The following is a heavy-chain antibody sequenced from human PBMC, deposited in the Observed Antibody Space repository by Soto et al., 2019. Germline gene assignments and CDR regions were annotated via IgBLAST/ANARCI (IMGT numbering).Heavy chain of an antibody. CDR1: GFTFSHYA. Sequence: VQLLESGGGLVQPGGSLRLACTASGFTFSHYAMTWVRQAPGRGLEWVASVSGRGGSKKYADSVKGRFIISRDNSNSTLYLQMDSLGGEDTAVYYCAKDSTVTTSLYFYYYGFDVWGQGTTVTVSS. D-gene: IGHD4-17*01. CDR3: AKDSTVTTSLYFYYYGFDV. J-gene: IGHJ6*01. V-gene: IGHV3-23*01. CDR2: VSGRGGSK.